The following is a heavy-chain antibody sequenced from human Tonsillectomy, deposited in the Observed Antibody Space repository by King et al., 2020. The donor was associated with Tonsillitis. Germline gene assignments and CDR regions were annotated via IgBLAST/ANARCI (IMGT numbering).Heavy chain of an antibody. CDR1: GGTFSSNV. CDR3: SLLKDYYIDV. CDR2: IIPMFGTP. V-gene: IGHV1-69*18. J-gene: IGHJ6*03. Sequence: VQLVESGAEVKKPGSSVKVSCKTSGGTFSSNVINWVRQAPGQGLEWMGTIIPMFGTPYYAQSFQGRVTITADESTSTAYLDLSSLTSEDTAVYYCSLLKDYYIDVWGTGTTVTVSS.